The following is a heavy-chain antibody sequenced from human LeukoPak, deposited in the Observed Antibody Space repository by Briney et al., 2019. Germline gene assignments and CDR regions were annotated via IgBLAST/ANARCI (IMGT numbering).Heavy chain of an antibody. CDR3: AKVWYRGGWWGGSASFDY. V-gene: IGHV3-23*01. CDR2: ISGSGGST. J-gene: IGHJ4*02. CDR1: GFTFSSYA. D-gene: IGHD6-19*01. Sequence: GGSLRLSCAASGFTFSSYAMSWVRQAPGKGLEWVSAISGSGGSTYYADSVKGRFTISRDNSKNTLYFQMNSLRAEDTDGDYFAKVWYRGGWWGGSASFDYWGQGPLVTVS.